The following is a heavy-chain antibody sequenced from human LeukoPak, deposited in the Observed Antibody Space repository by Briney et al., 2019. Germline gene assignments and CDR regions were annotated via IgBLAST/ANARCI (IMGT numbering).Heavy chain of an antibody. Sequence: AGRSLRLSCAASGFTFDDYAMHWVRQAPGKGLEWVSGISWNSGSIGYADSVKGRFTISRDNAKNSLYLQMNSLRAEDTAVYYCARDRNMALYYFDYWGQGTLVTVSS. D-gene: IGHD2/OR15-2a*01. CDR2: ISWNSGSI. CDR1: GFTFDDYA. CDR3: ARDRNMALYYFDY. J-gene: IGHJ4*02. V-gene: IGHV3-9*01.